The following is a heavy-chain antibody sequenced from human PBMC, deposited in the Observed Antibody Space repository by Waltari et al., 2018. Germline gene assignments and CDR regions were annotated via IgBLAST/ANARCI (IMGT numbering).Heavy chain of an antibody. Sequence: EVQLVESGGGLVQPGGSLRLSCATSGFTFRTYSMNWVRQAPGKGLELISYINNEINSETTSYADSVKGRFTISRDNAKNSLYLQMNSLTAADTAMYFCVRDFKWTFDHWGQGTPVTVSS. CDR3: VRDFKWTFDH. V-gene: IGHV3-48*04. CDR1: GFTFRTYS. CDR2: INNEINSETT. J-gene: IGHJ4*02. D-gene: IGHD1-26*01.